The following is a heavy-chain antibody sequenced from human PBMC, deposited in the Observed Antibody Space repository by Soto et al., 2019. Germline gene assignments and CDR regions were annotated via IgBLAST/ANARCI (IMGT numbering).Heavy chain of an antibody. CDR3: ARGGYYDILTPPHWFDP. J-gene: IGHJ5*02. D-gene: IGHD3-9*01. V-gene: IGHV4-31*03. Sequence: LSLTCTVSGGSISSGGYYWSWMRQHPGKGLEWIGYVYYSGSTYYNPSLKSRVTISVDTSKNQFSLKLSSVTAADTAVYYCARGGYYDILTPPHWFDPWGQGTLVTVSS. CDR2: VYYSGST. CDR1: GGSISSGGYY.